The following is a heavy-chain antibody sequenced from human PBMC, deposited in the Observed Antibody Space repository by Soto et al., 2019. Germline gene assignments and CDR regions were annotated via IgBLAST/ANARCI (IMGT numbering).Heavy chain of an antibody. J-gene: IGHJ4*02. CDR2: IKQDGSEK. D-gene: IGHD3-22*01. Sequence: GGSLRLSCAASGFTFSGYWMSWVRQAPGKGLEWVANIKQDGSEKYYVDSVKGRFTISRDNAKNSLYLQMNSLRAEDTAVYYCARDAMIVDSTKIDYWGQGTLVTVSS. CDR3: ARDAMIVDSTKIDY. CDR1: GFTFSGYW. V-gene: IGHV3-7*01.